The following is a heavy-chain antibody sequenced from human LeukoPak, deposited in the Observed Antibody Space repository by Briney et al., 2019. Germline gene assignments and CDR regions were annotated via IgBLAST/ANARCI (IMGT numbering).Heavy chain of an antibody. CDR1: GGSISSSNYY. J-gene: IGHJ4*02. CDR2: IYYSGST. D-gene: IGHD3-22*01. V-gene: IGHV4-61*05. Sequence: PSETLSLTCTVSGGSISSSNYYWSWIRQPPGKGLEWIGYIYYSGSTNYNPSLKSRVTISVDTSKNQFSLKLSSVTTADTAVYYCARSDAPNYDSSGYYSLAFDYWGQGTLVAVSS. CDR3: ARSDAPNYDSSGYYSLAFDY.